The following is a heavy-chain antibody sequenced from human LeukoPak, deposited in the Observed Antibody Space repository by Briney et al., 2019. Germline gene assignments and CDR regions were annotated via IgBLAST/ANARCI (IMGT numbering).Heavy chain of an antibody. V-gene: IGHV1-69*04. CDR3: ARDAVEVVPAAMYYNWFDP. CDR1: GGTFSSYA. CDR2: IIPIFGIT. Sequence: SVKVSCKASGGTFSSYAISWVRQAPGQGLEWMGRIIPIFGITNYAQKFQGRVTITADKSTSTAYMELSSLRSEDTAVYYCARDAVEVVPAAMYYNWFDPWGQGTLVTVSS. J-gene: IGHJ5*02. D-gene: IGHD2-2*01.